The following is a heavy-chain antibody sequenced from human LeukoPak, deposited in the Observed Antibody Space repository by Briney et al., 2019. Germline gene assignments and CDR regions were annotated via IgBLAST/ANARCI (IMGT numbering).Heavy chain of an antibody. J-gene: IGHJ4*02. V-gene: IGHV3-11*05. CDR2: ISSSSSYT. Sequence: PGGSLRLSCAASGFTFSDYYMSWIRQAPGKGLEWVSYISSSSSYTSYADSVKGRFTISRDNAKNSLYLQMNSLRAEDTAVYYCARGVRWLQGIFDYWGQGTLVTGSS. CDR1: GFTFSDYY. D-gene: IGHD5-24*01. CDR3: ARGVRWLQGIFDY.